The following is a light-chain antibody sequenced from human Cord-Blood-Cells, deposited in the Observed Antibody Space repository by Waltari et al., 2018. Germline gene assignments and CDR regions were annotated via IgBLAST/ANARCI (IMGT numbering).Light chain of an antibody. CDR2: AAS. Sequence: DIQMTQSPSSLSESVGDRGTITCRARQSIGSDLNWYQQKPWKAPKLLIYAASSLQSGVPSRFSGSGSGTDFTLTISSLQPEDFATYYWQQSYSSPYTFGHGTKLEIK. CDR3: QQSYSSPYT. J-gene: IGKJ2*01. V-gene: IGKV1-39*01. CDR1: QSIGSD.